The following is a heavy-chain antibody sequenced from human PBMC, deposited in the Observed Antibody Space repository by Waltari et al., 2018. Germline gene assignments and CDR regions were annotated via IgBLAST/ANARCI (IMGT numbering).Heavy chain of an antibody. D-gene: IGHD6-13*01. CDR3: TRGGRDSSWYWRD. CDR1: GLSFSNYW. J-gene: IGHJ4*02. Sequence: EVQLVESGGGLAQPGGSLRLSCAASGLSFSNYWMTWVRQASGKGPEWVANIKQDGSRKYYMDSVKGRFTISRDNAKNSLYLQMNNLRVEDTAVYYCTRGGRDSSWYWRDWGQGTLVTVSS. CDR2: IKQDGSRK. V-gene: IGHV3-7*01.